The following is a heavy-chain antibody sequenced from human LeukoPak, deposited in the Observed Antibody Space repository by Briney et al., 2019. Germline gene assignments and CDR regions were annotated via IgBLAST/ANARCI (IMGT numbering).Heavy chain of an antibody. D-gene: IGHD3-10*01. CDR3: ARAGTYHSDNRGRNWFDP. J-gene: IGHJ5*02. CDR1: GASMFSGGYY. V-gene: IGHV4-31*03. CDR2: IYSSGST. Sequence: SQTLTLTCTVSGASMFSGGYYWTWIRHHPGKGLGWIGYIYSSGSTFYHPSITSRLSMSLDTSKNQFSLKMNSVTAADTAIYYCARAGTYHSDNRGRNWFDPWGQGTLVTVSS.